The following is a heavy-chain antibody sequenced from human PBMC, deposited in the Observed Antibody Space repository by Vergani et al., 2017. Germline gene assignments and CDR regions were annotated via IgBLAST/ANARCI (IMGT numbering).Heavy chain of an antibody. CDR2: IITFFGTT. V-gene: IGHV1-69*13. J-gene: IGHJ4*02. Sequence: QVQLVQSGAEVKKPGSSVKVSCKASGGPFKNSAFSWVRQVPGQGLEWMGRIITFFGTTDYAQKFQGRVTITADESTSTAYMELSSLRSEDPAVYYCAREGGGVRSFDYWGQGTLVTVSS. CDR1: GGPFKNSA. D-gene: IGHD2-8*02. CDR3: AREGGGVRSFDY.